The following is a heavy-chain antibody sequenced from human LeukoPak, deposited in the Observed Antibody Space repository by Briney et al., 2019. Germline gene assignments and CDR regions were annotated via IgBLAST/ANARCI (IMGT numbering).Heavy chain of an antibody. Sequence: GGSLRLSCAAPGFTFSSYSMNWVRQAPGKGLEWVSSITSSGSYIYYADSVKGRFTISRDNAKNSLYLQMNSLRAEDTAVYYCARTPTVTTFGYWGQGTLVTVSS. D-gene: IGHD4-17*01. V-gene: IGHV3-21*01. CDR2: ITSSGSYI. CDR1: GFTFSSYS. J-gene: IGHJ4*02. CDR3: ARTPTVTTFGY.